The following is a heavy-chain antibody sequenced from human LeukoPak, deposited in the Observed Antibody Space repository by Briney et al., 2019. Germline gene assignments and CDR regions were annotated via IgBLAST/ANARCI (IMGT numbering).Heavy chain of an antibody. CDR3: ARDQSYGFVDY. V-gene: IGHV3-7*01. D-gene: IGHD5-18*01. CDR1: GFTFSYW. CDR2: IKQDGSEK. Sequence: GGSLGLSCAASGFTFSYWMSWVRQAPGKGLEWVANIKQDGSEKYYVDSVKGRFTISRDNAKNSLYLQMNSLRAEDTAVYYCARDQSYGFVDYWGQGTLVTVSS. J-gene: IGHJ4*02.